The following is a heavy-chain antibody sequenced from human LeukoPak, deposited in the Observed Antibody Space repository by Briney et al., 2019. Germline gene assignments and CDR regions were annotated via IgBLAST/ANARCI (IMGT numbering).Heavy chain of an antibody. J-gene: IGHJ4*02. D-gene: IGHD6-19*01. V-gene: IGHV3-48*02. CDR2: ISSSSSTM. Sequence: GGSLRLSCAASGFTFSSYSMNWVRQAPGKGLEWVSYISSSSSTMYYADSVKGRFTISRDNAKNSLYLQMNSLRDEDTAVYYCAREDPYSSGWSFDYWGQGTLVTVSS. CDR3: AREDPYSSGWSFDY. CDR1: GFTFSSYS.